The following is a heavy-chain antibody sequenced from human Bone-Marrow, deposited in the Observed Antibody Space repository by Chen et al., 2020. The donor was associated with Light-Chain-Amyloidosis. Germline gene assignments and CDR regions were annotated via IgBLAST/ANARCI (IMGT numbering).Heavy chain of an antibody. J-gene: IGHJ4*02. D-gene: IGHD6-13*01. Sequence: QVQLQESGPGLVKPSETLSLTCAVSGYSISSGYYWGWIRQPPGKGLEWIGSIYHSGSTYYNPSLKGRVTISIDKSKNQFSLKLSSVTAADTAVYYCARDRAASGDYFDYWGQGTLVTVSS. CDR1: GYSISSGYY. CDR3: ARDRAASGDYFDY. V-gene: IGHV4-38-2*02. CDR2: IYHSGST.